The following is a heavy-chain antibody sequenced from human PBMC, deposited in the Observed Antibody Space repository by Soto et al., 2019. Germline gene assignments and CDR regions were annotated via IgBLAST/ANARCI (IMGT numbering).Heavy chain of an antibody. CDR3: ARDLVGSYVYGMDV. V-gene: IGHV3-48*02. CDR1: GFTFSSYS. D-gene: IGHD3-16*01. Sequence: EVQLVESGGGLVQPGGSLRLSCAASGFTFSSYSMNWVRQAPGKGLEWVSYISSSSSTIYYADSVKGRFTISRDNAKNSLYLQMNSLRDEDTAVYYCARDLVGSYVYGMDVWGQGTTVTVSS. CDR2: ISSSSSTI. J-gene: IGHJ6*02.